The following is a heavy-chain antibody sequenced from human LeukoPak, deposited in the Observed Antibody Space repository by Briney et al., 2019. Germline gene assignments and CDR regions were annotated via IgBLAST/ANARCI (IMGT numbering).Heavy chain of an antibody. Sequence: GGSLSLSCAASGFTFSSYWMSWVRQAPGKGLEWVANIKEDGGERFYVDSVKGRFTISRDNAKNSLYLQMNSLRADDTAVYYCARVWRGYCSSTSCLYSWYFDLWGRGTLVTVSS. CDR1: GFTFSSYW. V-gene: IGHV3-7*01. J-gene: IGHJ2*01. CDR3: ARVWRGYCSSTSCLYSWYFDL. CDR2: IKEDGGER. D-gene: IGHD2-2*01.